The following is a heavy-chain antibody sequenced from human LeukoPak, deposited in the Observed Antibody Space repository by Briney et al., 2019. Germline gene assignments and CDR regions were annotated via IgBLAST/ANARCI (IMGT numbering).Heavy chain of an antibody. D-gene: IGHD5-24*01. V-gene: IGHV4-30-2*01. CDR3: ARLERWLQYRAFDI. CDR1: GGSISSGGYS. J-gene: IGHJ3*02. CDR2: INHSGST. Sequence: SQTLSLTCTVSGGSISSGGYSWSWIRQPPGKGLEWIGEINHSGSTNYNPSLKSRVTISVDTSKNQFSLKLSSVTAADTAVYYCARLERWLQYRAFDIWGQGTMVTVSS.